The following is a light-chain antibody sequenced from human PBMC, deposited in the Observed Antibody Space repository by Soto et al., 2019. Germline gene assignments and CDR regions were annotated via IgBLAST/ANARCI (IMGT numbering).Light chain of an antibody. CDR1: QSVSSSY. J-gene: IGKJ4*01. V-gene: IGKV3-20*01. CDR3: QQYDSAPLT. Sequence: EIVLTQSPGTLSVSAGESATLSCRGSQSVSSSYLAWYQQKTGQAPSLLIYGKSKRATGIPGRFSGSGSGTDLTLTISRLQPEDVATYYCQQYDSAPLTCGGGTKVDIK. CDR2: GKS.